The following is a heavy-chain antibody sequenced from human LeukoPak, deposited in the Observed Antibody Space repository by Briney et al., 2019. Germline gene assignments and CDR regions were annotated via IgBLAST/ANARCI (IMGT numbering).Heavy chain of an antibody. Sequence: PSETLSLTCTVSGGXINNYYCSWIRQPAGKGMEWIGYINTSGHTNYNPSFQSRLTMSLDTSKNQFSLKLSSVTAADTAVYYCARDREAVPGTWSLEMDYFDYWGQGTLVTVSS. CDR2: INTSGHT. D-gene: IGHD6-19*01. V-gene: IGHV4-4*07. CDR3: ARDREAVPGTWSLEMDYFDY. CDR1: GGXINNYY. J-gene: IGHJ4*02.